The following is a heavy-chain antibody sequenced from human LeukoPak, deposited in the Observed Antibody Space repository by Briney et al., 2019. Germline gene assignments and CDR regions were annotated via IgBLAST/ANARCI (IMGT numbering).Heavy chain of an antibody. J-gene: IGHJ4*02. CDR2: IYYSGST. CDR1: GGSFSGYY. V-gene: IGHV4-34*11. CDR3: ARDLAVATIVY. D-gene: IGHD5-12*01. Sequence: SETLSLTCAVYGGSFSGYYWSWIRQPPGKGLEWIGYIYYSGSTNYNPSLKSRVTISVDTSKNQFSLKLSSVTAADTAVYYCARDLAVATIVYWGQGTLVTVSS.